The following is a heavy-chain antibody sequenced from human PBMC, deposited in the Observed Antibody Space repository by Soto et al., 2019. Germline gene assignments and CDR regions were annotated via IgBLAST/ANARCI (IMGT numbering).Heavy chain of an antibody. J-gene: IGHJ5*02. Sequence: SETLSLTCTVSGASISTKSWNWVRQPPGKGLEWIGYVYYSGTTNYNPSLKSRVTISIDTSKNQFSLNVTSVTAADTAVYYCARDRLANWFDPWGQGTLVTVS. CDR2: VYYSGTT. V-gene: IGHV4-59*01. CDR3: ARDRLANWFDP. D-gene: IGHD3-9*01. CDR1: GASISTKS.